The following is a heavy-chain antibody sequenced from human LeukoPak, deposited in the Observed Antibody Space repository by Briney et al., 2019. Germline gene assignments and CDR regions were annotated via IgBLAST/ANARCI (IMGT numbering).Heavy chain of an antibody. V-gene: IGHV4-59*08. CDR3: ARHDHLSTRIVGERAFDM. CDR1: GGSITTSY. Sequence: KPSETLSLTCTVSGGSITTSYWSWIRQPPGKGLEWIGYINYIGSTNYNPSLKNRVTISVDTSTNQSSLRLTSVTAADTAVYYCARHDHLSTRIVGERAFDMWGQGTMVTVPS. CDR2: INYIGST. D-gene: IGHD3-22*01. J-gene: IGHJ3*02.